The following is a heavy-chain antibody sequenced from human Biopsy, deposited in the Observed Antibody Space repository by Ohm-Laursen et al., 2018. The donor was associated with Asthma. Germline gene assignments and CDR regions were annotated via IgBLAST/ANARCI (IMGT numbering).Heavy chain of an antibody. Sequence: SSVKVSCKASGYTFINYAIHWVRQAPGQRLEWMGWINAGNGNTKYSQKFQGRVTISRDTSASTAYMDLRSLRSEDTAMYYCARTYYDFLTGQVNDAFALWGQGTMVTVSS. CDR3: ARTYYDFLTGQVNDAFAL. CDR1: GYTFINYA. D-gene: IGHD3-9*01. CDR2: INAGNGNT. V-gene: IGHV1-3*01. J-gene: IGHJ3*01.